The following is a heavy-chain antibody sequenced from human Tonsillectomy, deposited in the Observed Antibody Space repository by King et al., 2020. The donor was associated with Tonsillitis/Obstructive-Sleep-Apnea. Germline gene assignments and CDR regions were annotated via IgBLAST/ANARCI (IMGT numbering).Heavy chain of an antibody. CDR3: AREPISQTGGDGMDV. Sequence: VQLVESGGGVVQPGRSLRLSCAASGFTFSSYGMHWVRQAPGKGLEWVAVIWYNGSNKYYADSVQGRFTIPRDNSKNTLYRQMHSVRAEDTALYYCAREPISQTGGDGMDVWGQGTTVTVSS. V-gene: IGHV3-33*01. J-gene: IGHJ6*02. CDR1: GFTFSSYG. D-gene: IGHD2-8*02. CDR2: IWYNGSNK.